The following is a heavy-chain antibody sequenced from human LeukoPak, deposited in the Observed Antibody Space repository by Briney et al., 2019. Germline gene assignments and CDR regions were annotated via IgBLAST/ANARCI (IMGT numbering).Heavy chain of an antibody. CDR1: GFTFSSYS. V-gene: IGHV3-21*01. D-gene: IGHD4-17*01. CDR2: ISSSNSYI. CDR3: AGGARMTTVTPGY. J-gene: IGHJ4*02. Sequence: GGSLRLSCAASGFTFSSYSMNWVRQAPGKGLEWVSSISSSNSYIYYADSVKGRFTISRDNAKNSLYLQMNSLRAEDTAVYYCAGGARMTTVTPGYWGQGTLVTVSS.